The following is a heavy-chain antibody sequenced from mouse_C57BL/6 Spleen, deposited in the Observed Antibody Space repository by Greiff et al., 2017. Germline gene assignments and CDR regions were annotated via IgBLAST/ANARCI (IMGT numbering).Heavy chain of an antibody. Sequence: VQLQQSGAELVRPGASVKLSCTASGFNIKDDYMHWVKQRPEQGLEWIGWIDPENGDTEYASKFQGKATKTADTSSNTAYLQLSSLTSEDTAVYYCTPYYSNYGNYAMDYWGQGTSVTVSS. CDR2: IDPENGDT. D-gene: IGHD2-5*01. CDR3: TPYYSNYGNYAMDY. V-gene: IGHV14-4*01. CDR1: GFNIKDDY. J-gene: IGHJ4*01.